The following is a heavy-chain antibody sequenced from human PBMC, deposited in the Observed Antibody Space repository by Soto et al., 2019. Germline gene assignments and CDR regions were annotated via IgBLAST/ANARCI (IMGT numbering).Heavy chain of an antibody. CDR2: ISGSGGSA. J-gene: IGHJ4*02. D-gene: IGHD6-25*01. V-gene: IGHV3-23*01. CDR1: GFTFSSYA. Sequence: EVQLLESGGGLVQPGGSLRLSCAASGFTFSSYAMSWVRQAPGKGLEWVSAISGSGGSAYYADSVKGRFTISRDNSKNTLYLQMNSLRAEDTAVYYCAKDHSGGHYYFDYWGQGTLVTVSS. CDR3: AKDHSGGHYYFDY.